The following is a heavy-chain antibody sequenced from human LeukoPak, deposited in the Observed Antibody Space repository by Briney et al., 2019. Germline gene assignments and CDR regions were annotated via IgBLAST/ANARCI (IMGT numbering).Heavy chain of an antibody. J-gene: IGHJ4*02. D-gene: IGHD2-2*01. CDR1: GFTFSSYG. V-gene: IGHV3-30*03. Sequence: PGGSLRLSCAASGFTFSSYGMHWVRQAPGKGLEWVAVISYDGGNKYYADSVKGRFTISRDNSKNTLYLQMNSLRAEDTAVYYCARDTPLGYCSSTSCSDFDYWGQGTLVAVSS. CDR2: ISYDGGNK. CDR3: ARDTPLGYCSSTSCSDFDY.